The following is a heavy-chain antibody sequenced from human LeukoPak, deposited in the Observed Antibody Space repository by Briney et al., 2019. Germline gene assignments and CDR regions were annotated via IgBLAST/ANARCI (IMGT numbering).Heavy chain of an antibody. V-gene: IGHV4-34*01. J-gene: IGHJ5*02. CDR2: INHSGST. Sequence: PSETLSLTCAVYGGSFRGYYWSWIRQPPGKGLEWIGEINHSGSTNYNPSLKSRVTISVDTSKNQFSLKLSSVTAADTAVYYCARTGRGVSFDPWGQGTLVTVSS. D-gene: IGHD1-1*01. CDR3: ARTGRGVSFDP. CDR1: GGSFRGYY.